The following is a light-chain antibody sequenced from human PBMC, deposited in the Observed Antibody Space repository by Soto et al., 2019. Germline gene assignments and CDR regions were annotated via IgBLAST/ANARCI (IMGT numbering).Light chain of an antibody. CDR1: QSVSSN. CDR3: QQYKNWPLT. J-gene: IGKJ4*01. V-gene: IGKV3-15*01. Sequence: EIVMTQSPATLSVSPGGRATLSCRASQSVSSNLAWYQQKPGQAPRPLIYGASTRATGFPARFSGSGSGTEFTLTISSLQSEDFAVYYCQQYKNWPLTFGGGTKVEIK. CDR2: GAS.